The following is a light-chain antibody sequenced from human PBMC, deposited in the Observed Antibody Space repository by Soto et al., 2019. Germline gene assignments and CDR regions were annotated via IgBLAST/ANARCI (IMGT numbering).Light chain of an antibody. CDR1: SSDVGDYDY. Sequence: QSVLTQPASVSGSPGQSIAISCTGSSSDVGDYDYVSWYQQHPGKAPKLMIYEIRNRPSGVSSRFSGSKSGNTASLTISGLQAEDEADYYCTSYTTSPTLYVFGTGTKVTV. CDR2: EIR. CDR3: TSYTTSPTLYV. V-gene: IGLV2-14*01. J-gene: IGLJ1*01.